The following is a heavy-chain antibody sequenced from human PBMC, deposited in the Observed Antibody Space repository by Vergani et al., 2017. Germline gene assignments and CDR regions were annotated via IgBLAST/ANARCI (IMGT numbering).Heavy chain of an antibody. D-gene: IGHD3-3*01. CDR1: GFTFSSYS. Sequence: VQLVESGGGLVKPGGSLRLSCAASGFTFSSYSMNWVRQAPGKGLEWVSSISSSGSTIYYADSVKGRFTISRDNAKNSLDLQMNSLRAEDTAVYYCARVRGGWSDYFDYWGQGTLVTVSS. CDR2: ISSSGSTI. J-gene: IGHJ4*02. CDR3: ARVRGGWSDYFDY. V-gene: IGHV3-21*01.